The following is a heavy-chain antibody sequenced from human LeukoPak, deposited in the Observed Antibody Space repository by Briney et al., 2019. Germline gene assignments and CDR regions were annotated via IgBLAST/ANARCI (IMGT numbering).Heavy chain of an antibody. CDR1: GFSITNYW. CDR2: IYSGGST. J-gene: IGHJ6*03. CDR3: ARVGGALYYMDV. D-gene: IGHD1-26*01. V-gene: IGHV3-66*01. Sequence: GGSLRLSCVASGFSITNYWMSWVRQAPGKGLEWVSVIYSGGSTYYADSVKGRFTISRDNSKNTLYLQMNSLRAEDTAVYYCARVGGALYYMDVWGKGTTVTISS.